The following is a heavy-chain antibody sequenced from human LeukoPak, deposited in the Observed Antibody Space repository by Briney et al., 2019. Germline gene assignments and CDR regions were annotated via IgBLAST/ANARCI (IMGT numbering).Heavy chain of an antibody. Sequence: GGSLRLSCAASGFTFSSYAMHWVRQAPGKGLVWVAVISYDASSKYYTDSVKGRFTISRDNSKNTLYLQMNTLRADDTAVYFCARDLMATIYYYYGMDVWGRGTTVTVSS. J-gene: IGHJ6*02. V-gene: IGHV3-30-3*01. CDR1: GFTFSSYA. CDR3: ARDLMATIYYYYGMDV. D-gene: IGHD5-12*01. CDR2: ISYDASSK.